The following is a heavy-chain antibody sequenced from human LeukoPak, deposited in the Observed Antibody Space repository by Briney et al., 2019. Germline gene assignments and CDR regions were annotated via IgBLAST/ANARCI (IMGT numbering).Heavy chain of an antibody. J-gene: IGHJ6*03. CDR1: GGSISSYY. D-gene: IGHD3-10*02. CDR3: ARALNYVYYYYMDV. CDR2: IYTSGST. V-gene: IGHV4-4*07. Sequence: SETLSLTCTVSGGSISSYYWGWIRQPAGKGLEWIGRIYTSGSTNYNPSLKSRVTMSVDTSKNQFSLKLSSVTAADTAVYYCARALNYVYYYYMDVWGKGTTVTVSS.